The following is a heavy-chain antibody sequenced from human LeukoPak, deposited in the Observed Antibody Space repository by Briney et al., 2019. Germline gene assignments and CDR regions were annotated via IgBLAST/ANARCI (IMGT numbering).Heavy chain of an antibody. Sequence: SETLSLTCTVSGGSINSYYWSWIRQPPGKGLEWIGYIYYSGSTNYNPSLKSRVTISVDTSKNQFSLKLSSVTAADTAVYYCANYGSGSYRFDPWGQGTLVTVSS. CDR1: GGSINSYY. CDR2: IYYSGST. CDR3: ANYGSGSYRFDP. D-gene: IGHD3-10*01. J-gene: IGHJ5*02. V-gene: IGHV4-59*01.